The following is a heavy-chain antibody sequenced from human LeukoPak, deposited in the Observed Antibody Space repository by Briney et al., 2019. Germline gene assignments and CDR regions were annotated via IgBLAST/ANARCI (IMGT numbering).Heavy chain of an antibody. D-gene: IGHD2-15*01. CDR3: ARSDKLDY. V-gene: IGHV3-7*01. CDR2: IYQDGSEK. J-gene: IGHJ4*02. Sequence: GGSLRLSCAASGFTFSTSAMSWVRQAPGKGLEWVANIYQDGSEKYYVDSVRGRFTISRDNAKNTLYLQMNSLRADDTAVYYCARSDKLDYWGQGALVTVSS. CDR1: GFTFSTSA.